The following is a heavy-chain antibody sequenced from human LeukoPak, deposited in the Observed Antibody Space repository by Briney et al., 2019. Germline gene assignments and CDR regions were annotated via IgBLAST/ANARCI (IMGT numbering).Heavy chain of an antibody. CDR2: LSGTGGST. CDR3: AKEYSGSRDYFYGMDV. V-gene: IGHV3-23*01. Sequence: PGGSLRLSCAASGFTFSNYAMSWVRQAPGKGLEWVSTLSGTGGSTYYADSVKGRFTISRDNSESTLSLQMNSLRAEDTAVYYCAKEYSGSRDYFYGMDVWGQGTTVTVSS. J-gene: IGHJ6*02. CDR1: GFTFSNYA. D-gene: IGHD6-6*01.